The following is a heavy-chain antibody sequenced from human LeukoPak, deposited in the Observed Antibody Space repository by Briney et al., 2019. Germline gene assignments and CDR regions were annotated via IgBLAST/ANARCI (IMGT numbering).Heavy chain of an antibody. Sequence: GGSLRLSCAASGFTFSSYAMGWVRQAPGKGLEWVSAISGSGGSTYYADSVKGRFTISRDNSKNTLYLQMNSLRAEDTAVYYCANDPDFWSGPNYVYWGQGTLVTVSS. D-gene: IGHD3-3*01. CDR3: ANDPDFWSGPNYVY. CDR2: ISGSGGST. V-gene: IGHV3-23*01. CDR1: GFTFSSYA. J-gene: IGHJ4*02.